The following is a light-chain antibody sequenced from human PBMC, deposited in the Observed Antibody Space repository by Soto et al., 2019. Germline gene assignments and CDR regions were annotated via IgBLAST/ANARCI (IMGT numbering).Light chain of an antibody. CDR1: NSNLGAGYD. J-gene: IGLJ3*02. Sequence: QSVLTQPPSVSGAPGQRVTISCTGNNSNLGAGYDLHWYQQLPGAAPKLVIFGNRNRPSGVPERFSGSQSGTSASLAIIGRQAEDEADDYCQAYDYSLTAFVFGGGTQLTVL. CDR2: GNR. CDR3: QAYDYSLTAFV. V-gene: IGLV1-40*01.